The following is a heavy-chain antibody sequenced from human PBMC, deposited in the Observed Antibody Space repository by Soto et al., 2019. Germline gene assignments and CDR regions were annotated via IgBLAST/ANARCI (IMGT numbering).Heavy chain of an antibody. CDR3: ARNDDGDYDDALDI. V-gene: IGHV1-18*04. J-gene: IGHJ3*02. CDR2: ISAYNGNT. CDR1: GYTFTSYG. Sequence: GASVKVSCKASGYTFTSYGITWVRHAPGQGLEWMGWISAYNGNTNYAQKLQGRVTMTTDTSTSTAYMELRSLRSDDTAVYYCARNDDGDYDDALDIWGQGTMVTVSS. D-gene: IGHD4-17*01.